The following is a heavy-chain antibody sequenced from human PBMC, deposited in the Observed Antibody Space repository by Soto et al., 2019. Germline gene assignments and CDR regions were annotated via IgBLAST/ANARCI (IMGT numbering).Heavy chain of an antibody. CDR1: GFTFSSYG. CDR3: AKSLVSQVGATSYYYYGMDV. CDR2: ISYDGSNK. J-gene: IGHJ6*02. Sequence: PGGSLRLSCAASGFTFSSYGMHWVRQAPGKGLEWVAVISYDGSNKYYADSVKGRFTISRDNSKNTLYLQMNSLRAEDTAVYYCAKSLVSQVGATSYYYYGMDVWGQGTTVTVSS. V-gene: IGHV3-30*18. D-gene: IGHD1-26*01.